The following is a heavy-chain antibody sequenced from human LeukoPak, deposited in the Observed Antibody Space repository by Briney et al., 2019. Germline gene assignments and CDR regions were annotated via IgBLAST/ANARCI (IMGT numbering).Heavy chain of an antibody. CDR1: GFTFSTFA. V-gene: IGHV3-23*01. J-gene: IGHJ3*02. D-gene: IGHD7-27*01. Sequence: GGSLRLSCAASGFTFSTFAMIWVRQPPGKGLEWVSGIRANGETTYYADSVRGRFTISRDNSRSTVWLQMNSLTAEDTAMYYCGRDLNWGAFDIRGLGTLVTVSS. CDR3: GRDLNWGAFDI. CDR2: IRANGETT.